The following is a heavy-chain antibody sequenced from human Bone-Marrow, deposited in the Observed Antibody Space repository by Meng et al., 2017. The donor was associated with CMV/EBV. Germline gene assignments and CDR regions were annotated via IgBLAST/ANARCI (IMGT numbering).Heavy chain of an antibody. CDR2: ISSSGSTI. CDR1: GFTFSDYY. CDR3: ARDLIAVVSNYGMDV. J-gene: IGHJ6*02. V-gene: IGHV3-11*01. Sequence: GGSLRLSCAASGFTFSDYYMSWIRQAPGKGLEWVSYISSSGSTIYYADSVKGRFTISRDNAKNSLYLQMNSLRAEDTAVYYCARDLIAVVSNYGMDVWGQGPTVTVSS. D-gene: IGHD6-19*01.